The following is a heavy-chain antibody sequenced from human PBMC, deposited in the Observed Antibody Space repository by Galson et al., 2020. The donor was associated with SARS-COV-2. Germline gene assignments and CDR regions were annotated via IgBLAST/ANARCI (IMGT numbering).Heavy chain of an antibody. D-gene: IGHD5-12*01. V-gene: IGHV3-33*01. J-gene: IGHJ6*02. CDR3: ARGVVATIIYYYGMDV. CDR2: IWYDGSNK. CDR1: GFTFSSYG. Sequence: GESLKISCAASGFTFSSYGMHWVRQAPGKGLEWVAVIWYDGSNKYYADSVKGRFTISRDNSKNTLYLQMNSLRAEDTAVYYCARGVVATIIYYYGMDVWGQGTTVTVSS.